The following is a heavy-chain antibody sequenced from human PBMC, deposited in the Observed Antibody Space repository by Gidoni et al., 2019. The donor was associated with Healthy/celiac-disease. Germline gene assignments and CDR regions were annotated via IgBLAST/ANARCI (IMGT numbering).Heavy chain of an antibody. Sequence: QVQLVQSGAEVKKPGSSVTVSCKASGGTFSSYAISWVRQAPGQGLEWMGGIIPIFGTANYAQKFQGRVTITADESTSTAYMELSSLRSEDTAVYYCARELLTRLGRDYYYYGMDVWGQGTTVTVSS. D-gene: IGHD6-6*01. J-gene: IGHJ6*02. CDR1: GGTFSSYA. CDR2: IIPIFGTA. V-gene: IGHV1-69*01. CDR3: ARELLTRLGRDYYYYGMDV.